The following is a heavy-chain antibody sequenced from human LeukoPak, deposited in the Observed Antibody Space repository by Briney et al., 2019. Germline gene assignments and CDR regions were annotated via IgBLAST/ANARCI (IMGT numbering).Heavy chain of an antibody. J-gene: IGHJ4*02. CDR1: GFTFSSYA. CDR3: AKEHYSSGWYGEVGFGY. Sequence: LPGGSLRLSCAASGFTFSSYAMTWLRQPPGKGLEWVSGISSSGGRTYYAAPVRGLFTISRDNYKHTVHLQMNSLRAEDTAVYYCAKEHYSSGWYGEVGFGYWGQGTLVNVAS. CDR2: ISSSGGRT. V-gene: IGHV3-23*01. D-gene: IGHD6-19*01.